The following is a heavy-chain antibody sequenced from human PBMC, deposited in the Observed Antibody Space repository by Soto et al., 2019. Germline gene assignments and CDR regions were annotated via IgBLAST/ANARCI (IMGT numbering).Heavy chain of an antibody. CDR3: AKGYYSGYDLAYFDY. CDR1: GFSFSTYP. D-gene: IGHD5-12*01. V-gene: IGHV3-23*01. CDR2: ISGSGDKT. J-gene: IGHJ4*02. Sequence: GGSLRLSCAASGFSFSTYPMVWVRQAPGKRLEAVSSISGSGDKTYYKDSVKGRFTISRDNSKNTVDLQMNSLRAEDTALYYCAKGYYSGYDLAYFDYWGQGTLVTVPQ.